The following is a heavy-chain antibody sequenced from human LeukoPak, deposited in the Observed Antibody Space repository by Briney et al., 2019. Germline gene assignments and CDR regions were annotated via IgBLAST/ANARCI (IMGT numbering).Heavy chain of an antibody. Sequence: SETPSLTCAVYGESLSKYYWTWIRQSPGKGLEWIGEINHRGSTNLNPSLKSRVTLSVDTSKHQFSLKLTSMTAADAAVYYCASSVGSTDYWGQGTLVTVSS. CDR2: INHRGST. V-gene: IGHV4-34*01. D-gene: IGHD1-26*01. CDR3: ASSVGSTDY. J-gene: IGHJ4*02. CDR1: GESLSKYY.